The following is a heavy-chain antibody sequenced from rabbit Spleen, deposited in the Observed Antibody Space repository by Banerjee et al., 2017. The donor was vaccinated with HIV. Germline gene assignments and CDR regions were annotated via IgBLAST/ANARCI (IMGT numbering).Heavy chain of an antibody. Sequence: QSVEESGGDLVKPGASLTLTCTASGFSFSISYYMCWVRQAPGKGLEWIACIHGGSSGSTYYASWAKGRFTISKASSTTVTLQMPSLTAADTATYFCVRGDWYYGYIGLWGPGTLVTVS. D-gene: IGHD6-1*01. V-gene: IGHV1S40*01. CDR1: GFSFSISYY. CDR3: VRGDWYYGYIGL. J-gene: IGHJ6*01. CDR2: IHGGSSGST.